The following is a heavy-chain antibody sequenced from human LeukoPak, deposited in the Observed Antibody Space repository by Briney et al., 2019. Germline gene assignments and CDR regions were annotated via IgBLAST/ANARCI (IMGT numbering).Heavy chain of an antibody. CDR1: GFTFSSYA. Sequence: PGGSLRLSCAASGFTFSSYAMSWVRQAPGKGLEWVSAISGSGGSTYYADSVKGRFTISRDNAKNSLYLQMNSLRAEDTAVYYRAREPGSGSWAWDYYYYMDVWGKGTTVTISS. V-gene: IGHV3-23*01. D-gene: IGHD3-10*01. CDR2: ISGSGGST. CDR3: AREPGSGSWAWDYYYYMDV. J-gene: IGHJ6*03.